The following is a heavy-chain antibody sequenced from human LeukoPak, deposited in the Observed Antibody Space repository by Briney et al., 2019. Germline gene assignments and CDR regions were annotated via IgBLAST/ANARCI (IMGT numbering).Heavy chain of an antibody. Sequence: SETLSLTCAVYGGSFSGYYWSWIRQPPGKGLEWIGEINHSGSTNYNPSLKSRVTISVDTSKNQFSLKLSSVTAADTAVYYCAKDLGYWGQGTLVTVSS. CDR1: GGSFSGYY. V-gene: IGHV4-34*01. CDR3: AKDLGY. J-gene: IGHJ4*02. CDR2: INHSGST.